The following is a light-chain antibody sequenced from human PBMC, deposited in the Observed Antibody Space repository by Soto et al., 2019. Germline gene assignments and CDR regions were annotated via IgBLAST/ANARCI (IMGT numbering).Light chain of an antibody. CDR1: ISDVGGYNY. CDR3: SSYTSSSTLYV. V-gene: IGLV2-14*01. CDR2: DVS. J-gene: IGLJ1*01. Sequence: QSVLTQPASVSGSPGQSITISCTGTISDVGGYNYVSWYQQHPGKAPKLMIYDVSNRPSGVSNRFSGSKSGNTASLTISGLQAEDEADYYCSSYTSSSTLYVFGTGTKVT.